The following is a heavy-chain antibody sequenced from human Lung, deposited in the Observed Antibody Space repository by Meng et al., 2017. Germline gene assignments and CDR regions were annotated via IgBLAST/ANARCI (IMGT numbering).Heavy chain of an antibody. Sequence: VQLVGAGGGLVQPGGSLKLSCAASGFTFSSYAMHWVRQAPGKGLEWVAVISYDGSNKYYADSVKGRFTISRDNSKNTLYLQMNSLRAEDTAVYYCASGLDLFDYWGQGTLVTVSS. CDR2: ISYDGSNK. D-gene: IGHD6-19*01. V-gene: IGHV3-30*01. CDR3: ASGLDLFDY. J-gene: IGHJ4*02. CDR1: GFTFSSYA.